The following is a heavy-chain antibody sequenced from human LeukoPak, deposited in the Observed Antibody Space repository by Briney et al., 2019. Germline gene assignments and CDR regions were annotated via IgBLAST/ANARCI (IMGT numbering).Heavy chain of an antibody. CDR3: ARGRIRAHTVMVRGATSDY. CDR2: INLSGST. D-gene: IGHD3-10*01. V-gene: IGHV4-34*01. CDR1: GGSFSGYY. J-gene: IGHJ4*02. Sequence: PSETLSLTSAVYGGSFSGYYWSWIRQPPGKGLEWIGEINLSGSTNYNPSLKSRVTISVDTSKNQFSLKLSSVTAADTAVYYCARGRIRAHTVMVRGATSDYWGQGTLVTVSS.